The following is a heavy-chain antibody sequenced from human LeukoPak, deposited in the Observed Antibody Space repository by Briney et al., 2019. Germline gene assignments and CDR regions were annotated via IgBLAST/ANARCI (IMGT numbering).Heavy chain of an antibody. V-gene: IGHV4-59*01. Sequence: PSENLSLTCTVSGGSITNDYWNWIRQSSGKQLEWIGSIHYSGTINYSPSLKSRITISLDTSKNQFSLKLSSVTAADTAMYYCATSYDHGWLIGSWGQGTLVTVSS. CDR3: ATSYDHGWLIGS. CDR2: IHYSGTI. D-gene: IGHD3-16*01. CDR1: GGSITNDY. J-gene: IGHJ4*02.